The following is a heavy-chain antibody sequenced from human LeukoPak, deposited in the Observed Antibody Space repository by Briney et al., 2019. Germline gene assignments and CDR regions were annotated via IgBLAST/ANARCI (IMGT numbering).Heavy chain of an antibody. J-gene: IGHJ6*02. CDR1: GFTFTDYW. D-gene: IGHD5/OR15-5a*01. CDR3: ARDVSVSGMDV. V-gene: IGHV3-7*01. Sequence: GGSLRLSCAASGFTFTDYWMSWVRQAPEKGLEWVANIKRDGSEKYYVDSVKGRFTISRDNPKKSVYLQMNSLRAEDTAIYYCARDVSVSGMDVWGQGTTVTVSS. CDR2: IKRDGSEK.